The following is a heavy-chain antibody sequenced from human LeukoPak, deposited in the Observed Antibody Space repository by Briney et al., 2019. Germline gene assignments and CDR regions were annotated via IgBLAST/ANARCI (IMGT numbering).Heavy chain of an antibody. V-gene: IGHV4-39*07. CDR3: ARRGKRSYDY. Sequence: SETLSLTCTVSGGSISSSSYYWGWIRQPPGKGLEWIGSIYYGGSTYYNPSLKSRVTISVDTSKNQFSLKLSSVTAADTAVYYCARRGKRSYDYWGQGTLVTVSS. CDR2: IYYGGST. CDR1: GGSISSSSYY. J-gene: IGHJ4*02. D-gene: IGHD4-17*01.